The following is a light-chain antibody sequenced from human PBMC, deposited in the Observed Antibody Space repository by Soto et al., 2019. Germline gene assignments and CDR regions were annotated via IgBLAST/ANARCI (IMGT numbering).Light chain of an antibody. V-gene: IGLV2-14*03. CDR2: DVS. Sequence: QAVVTQPASVSGSPGQSITVSCIGTSSDIGGYNYVSWYQQHPGKAPKLMIHDVSNRPSGVSDRFSGSKSGNTASLTISGLQVDDEAYYYCSSYTSSNTQVFGGGTKLTVL. CDR1: SSDIGGYNY. J-gene: IGLJ2*01. CDR3: SSYTSSNTQV.